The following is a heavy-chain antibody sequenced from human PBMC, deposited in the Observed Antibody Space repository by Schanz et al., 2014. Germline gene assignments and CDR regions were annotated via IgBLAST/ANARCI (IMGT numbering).Heavy chain of an antibody. CDR3: ATEGPRGTRHPINYYYAMDN. CDR1: GFTVSNSY. Sequence: DVQLVDSGGGLVQPGGSLRLSCAASGFTVSNSYIHWVRQAPGKGLEWVSTIYSSGSTYYADSVRGRFTISRDNAKNSVFLQMNRLRAEDTAVYYCATEGPRGTRHPINYYYAMDNWGQGTKVTV. J-gene: IGHJ6*02. D-gene: IGHD6-6*01. CDR2: IYSSGST. V-gene: IGHV3-53*01.